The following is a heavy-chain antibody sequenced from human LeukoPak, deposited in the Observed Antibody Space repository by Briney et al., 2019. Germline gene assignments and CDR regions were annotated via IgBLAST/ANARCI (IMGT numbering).Heavy chain of an antibody. CDR2: VSIGGGSR. CDR1: GFTFNKYA. V-gene: IGHV3-23*01. Sequence: PGGSLRLSCAASGFTFNKYAMSWVRQAPEKGLEWVSSVSIGGGSREYADSVKGRFTNSRDNSQNTLYLQLNSLRVEDTAVYYCAKLSTYGDSTEDHWGQGTLVTVSS. J-gene: IGHJ4*02. CDR3: AKLSTYGDSTEDH. D-gene: IGHD4-17*01.